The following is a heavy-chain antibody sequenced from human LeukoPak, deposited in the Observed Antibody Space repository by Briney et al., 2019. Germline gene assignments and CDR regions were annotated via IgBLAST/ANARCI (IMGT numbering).Heavy chain of an antibody. V-gene: IGHV1-46*01. Sequence: PSGGSTSYAQKFQGRVTMTRDTSTSTVYMELSSLRSEDTAVYYCARDYYGSGEEDWFDPWGQGTLVAVSS. CDR3: ARDYYGSGEEDWFDP. J-gene: IGHJ5*02. CDR2: PSGGST. D-gene: IGHD3-10*01.